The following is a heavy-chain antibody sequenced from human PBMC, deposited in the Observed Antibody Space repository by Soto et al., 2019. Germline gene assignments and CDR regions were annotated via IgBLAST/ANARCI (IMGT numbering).Heavy chain of an antibody. CDR2: ISPHIGNT. D-gene: IGHD2-15*01. CDR1: GYTFSSYG. V-gene: IGHV1-18*01. Sequence: ASVKVSCKASGYTFSSYGIACVRQAPGQGLEWMGWISPHIGNTNYAQKLQGRVTMTTDTSTSTAYMELRSLRSDDTAMYYCARDPSVYCSGGSCPSYFDYWGQGTLVTVSS. CDR3: ARDPSVYCSGGSCPSYFDY. J-gene: IGHJ4*02.